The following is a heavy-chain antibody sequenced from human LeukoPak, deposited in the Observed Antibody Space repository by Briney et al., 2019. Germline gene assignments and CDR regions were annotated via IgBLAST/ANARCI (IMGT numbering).Heavy chain of an antibody. CDR3: AREGIGRYYYYYYMDV. V-gene: IGHV3-48*03. CDR2: ISNSGSTV. Sequence: GGSLRLSCAASGFTFSTYEMNWVRQAPGRGLEWVSYISNSGSTVYYADSVKGRFTISRDNAKNSLYLQMNSLRAEDTAVYYCAREGIGRYYYYYYMDVWGKGTTVTISS. J-gene: IGHJ6*03. D-gene: IGHD1-1*01. CDR1: GFTFSTYE.